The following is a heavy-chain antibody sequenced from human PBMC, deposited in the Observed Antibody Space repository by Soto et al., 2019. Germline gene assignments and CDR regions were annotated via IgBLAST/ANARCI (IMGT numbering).Heavy chain of an antibody. CDR1: VITFSTYA. D-gene: IGHD5-12*01. J-gene: IGHJ5*02. CDR2: INAGNGNT. CDR3: ARAISGYVT. Sequence: ASVKVSCKASVITFSTYAIHWVRQAPGQRLEWMGWINAGNGNTRYSQKFQGRVTLTRDTSASTAYMDLSSLRSEDTAIYYCARAISGYVTWGQGTLVTVSS. V-gene: IGHV1-3*01.